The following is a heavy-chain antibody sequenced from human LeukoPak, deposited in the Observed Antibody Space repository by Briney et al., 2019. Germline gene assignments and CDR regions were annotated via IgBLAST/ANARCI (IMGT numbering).Heavy chain of an antibody. CDR2: INPNSGGT. J-gene: IGHJ4*02. CDR1: GGTFSSYA. CDR3: ARLGNDYDFWSGYQPHDY. V-gene: IGHV1-2*06. Sequence: VASVKVSCKASGGTFSSYAISWVRQAPGQGLEWMGRINPNSGGTNYAQKFQGRVTMTRDTSISTAYMELSRLRSDDTAVYYCARLGNDYDFWSGYQPHDYWGQGTLVTVSS. D-gene: IGHD3-3*01.